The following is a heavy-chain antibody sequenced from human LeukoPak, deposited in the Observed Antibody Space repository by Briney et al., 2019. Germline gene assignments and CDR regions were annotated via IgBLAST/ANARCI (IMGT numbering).Heavy chain of an antibody. D-gene: IGHD3-10*01. Sequence: ASVKVSCKTSGYTFINFDINWVRQATGQGLEFMGWMNPDSRDTGYAHKFQGRVTMTSDASISTAYMELTGPTSEDTAVYYCARTMVRGLSAMDVWGQGTTVTVSS. CDR3: ARTMVRGLSAMDV. CDR2: MNPDSRDT. V-gene: IGHV1-8*02. J-gene: IGHJ6*02. CDR1: GYTFINFD.